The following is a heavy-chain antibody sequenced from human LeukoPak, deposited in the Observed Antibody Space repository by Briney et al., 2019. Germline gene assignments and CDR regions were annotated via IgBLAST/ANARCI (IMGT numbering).Heavy chain of an antibody. D-gene: IGHD6-19*01. CDR1: GGSIGSYY. Sequence: SETLSLTCTVSGGSIGSYYWSWIRQPPGKGLEWIGYIYYSGSTNYNPSLKSRVTISVDTSKNQFSLKLSSVTAADTAVYYCAGAVAAIDYWGQGTLVTVSS. CDR2: IYYSGST. V-gene: IGHV4-59*01. J-gene: IGHJ4*02. CDR3: AGAVAAIDY.